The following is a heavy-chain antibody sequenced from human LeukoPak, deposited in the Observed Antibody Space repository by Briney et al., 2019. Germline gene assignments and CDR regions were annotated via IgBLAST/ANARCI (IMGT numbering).Heavy chain of an antibody. CDR3: ARVDRKEQLVDY. J-gene: IGHJ4*02. D-gene: IGHD6-6*01. V-gene: IGHV4-39*07. CDR2: IYYSGST. CDR1: GGSISSSSYY. Sequence: SETLFLTCTVSGGSISSSSYYWGWIRQPPGKGLEWIGSIYYSGSTYYNPSLKSRVTISVDTSKNQFSLKLSSVTAADTAVFYCARVDRKEQLVDYWGQGTLVTVSS.